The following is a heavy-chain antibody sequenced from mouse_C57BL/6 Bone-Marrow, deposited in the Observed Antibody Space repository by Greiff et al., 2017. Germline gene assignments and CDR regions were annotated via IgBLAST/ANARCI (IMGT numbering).Heavy chain of an antibody. V-gene: IGHV1-55*01. Sequence: VQLQQSGAELVKPGASVKMSCKASGYTFTSYWITWVKQRPGQGLEWIGDIYPGSGSTNYNEKFKSKATLTADTSSSTAYMQLSSLTSEDSAVYYCARRYGSSFFAYWGQGTLVTVSA. CDR2: IYPGSGST. CDR1: GYTFTSYW. CDR3: ARRYGSSFFAY. D-gene: IGHD1-1*01. J-gene: IGHJ3*01.